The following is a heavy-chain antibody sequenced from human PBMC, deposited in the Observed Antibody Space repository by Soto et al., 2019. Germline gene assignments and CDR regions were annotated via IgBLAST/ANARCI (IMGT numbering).Heavy chain of an antibody. J-gene: IGHJ5*02. CDR1: GFTVSSNY. CDR2: IYSGGTT. CDR3: ARNGDSSDYRGWFDP. Sequence: EVQLVESGGGLVQPGGSRRLSCAASGFTVSSNYMSWVRQAPGKGLERVSVIYSGGTTYYADSVKGRFTISRDNSKNTLYLQMNSLRAEDTAVYYCARNGDSSDYRGWFDPWGQGTLVTVSS. D-gene: IGHD3-22*01. V-gene: IGHV3-66*01.